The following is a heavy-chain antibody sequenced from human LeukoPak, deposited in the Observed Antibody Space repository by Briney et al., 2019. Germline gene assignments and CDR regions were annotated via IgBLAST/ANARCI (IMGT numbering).Heavy chain of an antibody. Sequence: KSSETLSLTCTVSGGSISSYYWSWIRQPPGKGLEWIGYIYYSGSTSYNPSLKSRVTISVDTSKNQFSLKLSSVTAADTAVYYCARKGYGGYNYEPCYRGQGNLVTGSS. D-gene: IGHD5-18*01. CDR1: GGSISSYY. CDR2: IYYSGST. J-gene: IGHJ4*01. CDR3: ARKGYGGYNYEPCY. V-gene: IGHV4-59*08.